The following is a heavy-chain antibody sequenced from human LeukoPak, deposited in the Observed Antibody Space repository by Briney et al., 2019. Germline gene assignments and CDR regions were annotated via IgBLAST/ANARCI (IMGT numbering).Heavy chain of an antibody. J-gene: IGHJ4*02. Sequence: GGSLRLSCAASGFTFSSYGMHWVRQAPGKGLEWVAFTRYDGSNKYYADSVKGRFTISRDNSRNTLYLQMNSLRAEDTAVYYCAKDLRRLEYGSSSDFDYWGQGTLVTVSS. D-gene: IGHD6-6*01. V-gene: IGHV3-30*02. CDR1: GFTFSSYG. CDR3: AKDLRRLEYGSSSDFDY. CDR2: TRYDGSNK.